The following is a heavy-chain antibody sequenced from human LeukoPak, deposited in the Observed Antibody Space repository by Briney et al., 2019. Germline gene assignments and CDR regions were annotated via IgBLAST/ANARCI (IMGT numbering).Heavy chain of an antibody. CDR3: ARAIPRGVNPLDY. V-gene: IGHV1-46*01. CDR2: INPSGGAT. Sequence: ASVKVSCKASGYTFTSYYMNWVRQAPGQGLEWMGIINPSGGATNYAQKFQGRVTMTRNTSISTAYMELSSLRSEDTAVYYCARAIPRGVNPLDYWGQGTLVTVSS. CDR1: GYTFTSYY. D-gene: IGHD3-10*01. J-gene: IGHJ4*02.